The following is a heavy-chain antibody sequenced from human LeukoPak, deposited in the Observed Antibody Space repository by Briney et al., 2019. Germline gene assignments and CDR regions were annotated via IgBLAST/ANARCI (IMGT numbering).Heavy chain of an antibody. V-gene: IGHV3-64D*06. J-gene: IGHJ4*02. CDR1: GFTFSSYA. CDR2: ISSNGDLT. D-gene: IGHD6-13*01. Sequence: GGSLRLSCLASGFTFSSYAVHWVRQAPGKGLEYVSAISSNGDLTYYADSVKGRFTISRDNSKNTLYPQMSSLRADDTAVYYCRAAGTSERDYWGQGTPVTVSS. CDR3: RAAGTSERDY.